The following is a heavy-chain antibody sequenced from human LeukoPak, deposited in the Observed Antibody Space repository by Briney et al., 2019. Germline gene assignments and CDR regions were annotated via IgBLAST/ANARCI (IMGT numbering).Heavy chain of an antibody. CDR2: IYYSGST. Sequence: PGGSLRLSCAASGFTFRSYWMSWVRQPPGKGLEWIGSIYYSGSTYYDPSLKSRVTISVDTSKNQFSLKLSSVTAADTAVYYCARIYTAMAYDYWGQGTLVTVSS. CDR3: ARIYTAMAYDY. V-gene: IGHV4-39*07. D-gene: IGHD5-18*01. CDR1: GFTFRSYW. J-gene: IGHJ4*02.